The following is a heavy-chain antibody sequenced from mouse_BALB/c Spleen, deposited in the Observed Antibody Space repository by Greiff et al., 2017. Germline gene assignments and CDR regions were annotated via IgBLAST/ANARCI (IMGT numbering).Heavy chain of an antibody. J-gene: IGHJ2*01. CDR2: IYPGDGDT. V-gene: IGHV1-80*01. CDR1: GYTFTSYW. Sequence: QVQLQQPGAELVRPGASVKLSCKASGYTFTSYWMNWVKQRPGQGLEWIGRIYPGDGDTNYNGKFKGKATLTADKSSSTAYMQLSSLTSVDSAVYFCAREGDGNYNYWGQGTTLTVSS. D-gene: IGHD2-1*01. CDR3: AREGDGNYNY.